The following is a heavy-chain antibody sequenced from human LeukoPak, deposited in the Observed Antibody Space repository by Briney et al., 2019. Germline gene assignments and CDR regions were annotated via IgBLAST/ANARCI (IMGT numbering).Heavy chain of an antibody. D-gene: IGHD3-10*01. CDR2: ISYDGSNK. CDR1: GFAFSDHS. CDR3: AKGILWFGELWYAFDI. V-gene: IGHV3-30*18. Sequence: GGSLRLSCAASGFAFSDHSMNWVRQAPGKGLEWVAVISYDGSNKYYADSVKGRFTISRDNSKNTLYLQMNSLRAEDTAVYYCAKGILWFGELWYAFDIWCQGTMVTVSS. J-gene: IGHJ3*02.